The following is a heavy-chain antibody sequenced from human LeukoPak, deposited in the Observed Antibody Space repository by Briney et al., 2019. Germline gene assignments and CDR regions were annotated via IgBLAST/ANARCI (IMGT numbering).Heavy chain of an antibody. CDR2: IYPGDSET. CDR3: ARGAGADGYNTDY. V-gene: IGHV5-51*01. J-gene: IGHJ4*02. D-gene: IGHD5-24*01. Sequence: GGALEISCEGSGYIFTSYWIGWGRQLPGKGLEWMGIIYPGDSETRSSPSFQGQVTISADKSISTAYLQWSSLKASDTAMYYCARGAGADGYNTDYWGQGTLVTVSS. CDR1: GYIFTSYW.